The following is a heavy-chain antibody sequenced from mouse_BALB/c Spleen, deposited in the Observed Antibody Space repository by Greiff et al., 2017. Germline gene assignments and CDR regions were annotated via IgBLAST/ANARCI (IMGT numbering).Heavy chain of an antibody. CDR1: GYTFTSYW. J-gene: IGHJ2*01. D-gene: IGHD3-2*02. Sequence: LQQPGSELVRPGASVKLSCKASGYTFTSYWMHWVKQRPGQGLEWIGNIYPGSGSTNYDEKFKSKATLTVDTSSSTAYMQLSSLTSEDSAVYYCTGGSGDYFDYWGQGTTLTVSS. CDR2: IYPGSGST. V-gene: IGHV1S22*01. CDR3: TGGSGDYFDY.